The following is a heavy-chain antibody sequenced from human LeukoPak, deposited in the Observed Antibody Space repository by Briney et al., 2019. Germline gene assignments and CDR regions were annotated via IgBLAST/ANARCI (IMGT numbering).Heavy chain of an antibody. CDR2: IWYDGSSK. J-gene: IGHJ6*02. V-gene: IGHV3-33*01. CDR3: ARVSEVVRGLTRGYHYYGMDV. CDR1: GFTFRNYG. D-gene: IGHD3-10*01. Sequence: LPGGSLRLSCAASGFTFRNYGLSWVRQAPGKGLEWVALIWYDGSSKYYSDSVKGRFGISRDNFKNTLYLQMSSLRAEDTALYYCARVSEVVRGLTRGYHYYGMDVWGQGTTVTVSS.